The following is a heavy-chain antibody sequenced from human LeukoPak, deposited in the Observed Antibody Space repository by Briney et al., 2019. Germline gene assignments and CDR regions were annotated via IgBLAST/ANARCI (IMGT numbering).Heavy chain of an antibody. Sequence: WASVKVSCKASGGTFSSYAISWVRQAPGQGLEWMGWISAYNGNTNYAQKLQGRVTMTTDTSTSTAYMELRGLRSDDTAVYYCARVVSGYTIDYWGQGTLVTVSS. V-gene: IGHV1-18*01. CDR1: GGTFSSYA. CDR2: ISAYNGNT. CDR3: ARVVSGYTIDY. J-gene: IGHJ4*02. D-gene: IGHD5-12*01.